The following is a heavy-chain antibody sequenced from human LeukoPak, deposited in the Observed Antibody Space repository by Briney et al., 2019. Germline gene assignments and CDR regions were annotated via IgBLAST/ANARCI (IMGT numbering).Heavy chain of an antibody. Sequence: SETLPLTCTVSGGSISSHYWSWIRQPPGKGLEWIGYIYYSGSTNYNPSLKSRVTISVDTSKNQFSLKLSSVTAADTAVYYCARDRLMYYDWDYWGQGTLVTVSS. CDR3: ARDRLMYYDWDY. J-gene: IGHJ4*02. CDR2: IYYSGST. CDR1: GGSISSHY. V-gene: IGHV4-59*11. D-gene: IGHD3-22*01.